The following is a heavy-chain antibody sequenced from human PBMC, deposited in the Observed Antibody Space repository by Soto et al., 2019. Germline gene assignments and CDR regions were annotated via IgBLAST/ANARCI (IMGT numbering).Heavy chain of an antibody. V-gene: IGHV3-64D*06. CDR2: ISSDGDST. CDR3: EKDGEGNWLDP. Sequence: PGGSLRLSCSASGFTFLSYAMHWVRQAPGKGLEYVSAISSDGDSTYYADSVKGRFTISRDNSRNTLFLQMIRLRPDDTAVYYCEKDGEGNWLDPWGQGSLVTVSS. CDR1: GFTFLSYA. D-gene: IGHD3-3*01. J-gene: IGHJ5*02.